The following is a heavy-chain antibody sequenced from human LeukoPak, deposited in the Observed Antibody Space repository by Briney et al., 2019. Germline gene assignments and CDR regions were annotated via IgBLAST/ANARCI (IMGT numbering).Heavy chain of an antibody. CDR1: GFTFSSYW. V-gene: IGHV3-7*03. D-gene: IGHD3-16*01. J-gene: IGHJ6*02. Sequence: GGSLRLSCAASGFTFSSYWMNWARHAPGKGLEWVASINHNGNVNYSVDSVKGRFTISRDNAKNSLYLQMGNLRAEDTAVYFCARGGGLDVWGQGATVTVSS. CDR3: ARGGGLDV. CDR2: INHNGNVN.